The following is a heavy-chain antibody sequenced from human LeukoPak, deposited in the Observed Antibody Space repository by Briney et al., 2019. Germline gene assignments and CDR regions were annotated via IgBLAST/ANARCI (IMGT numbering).Heavy chain of an antibody. J-gene: IGHJ5*02. Sequence: SETLSLTCTVSGGSISSSSYYWGWIRQPPGKGLEWIGSIYYSGSTYYNPSLKSRVTISVDTSKNQFSLKLSSVTAADTAVYYCARLGEAGTGLNPWGQGTLVTVSS. CDR3: ARLGEAGTGLNP. V-gene: IGHV4-39*01. D-gene: IGHD3-10*01. CDR2: IYYSGST. CDR1: GGSISSSSYY.